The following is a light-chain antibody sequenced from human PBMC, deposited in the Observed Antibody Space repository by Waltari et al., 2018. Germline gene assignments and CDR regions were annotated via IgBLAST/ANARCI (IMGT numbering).Light chain of an antibody. V-gene: IGLV3-21*01. CDR1: NIGDKS. J-gene: IGLJ2*01. CDR3: QVCDSSSDHHVV. Sequence: VAPGKTARITCGGNNIGDKSVQWYQQKPGQAPVLVIYYDSDLPSDIPERFSGSNSGNRATLTISRVEAGDEADYYCQVCDSSSDHHVVFGGGTKLTVL. CDR2: YDS.